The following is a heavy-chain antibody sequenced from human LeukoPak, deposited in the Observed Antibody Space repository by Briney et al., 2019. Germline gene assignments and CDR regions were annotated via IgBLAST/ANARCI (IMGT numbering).Heavy chain of an antibody. D-gene: IGHD6-19*01. Sequence: GGSLRLSCAASGFTFSSYDMHWVPQATGKGLEWVSAIDTAGDTYYPGPVKGRFTISRENAKNSSYLQMNSLRAGDTAVYYCARGDSSGPGDYWGQGTLVTVSS. CDR3: ARGDSSGPGDY. CDR1: GFTFSSYD. V-gene: IGHV3-13*04. CDR2: IDTAGDT. J-gene: IGHJ4*02.